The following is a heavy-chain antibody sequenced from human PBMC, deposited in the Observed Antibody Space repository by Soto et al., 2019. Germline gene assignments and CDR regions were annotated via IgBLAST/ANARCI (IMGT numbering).Heavy chain of an antibody. Sequence: SETLSLTCTVSGGSISSSSYYWGWIRQPPGKGLEWIGSIYYSGSTYYNPSLKSRVTISVDTSKNQFSLKLSSVTAADTAVYYCARHRGYYGSGSYYVYWGQGTLVTVSS. CDR2: IYYSGST. D-gene: IGHD3-10*01. V-gene: IGHV4-39*01. CDR3: ARHRGYYGSGSYYVY. CDR1: GGSISSSSYY. J-gene: IGHJ4*02.